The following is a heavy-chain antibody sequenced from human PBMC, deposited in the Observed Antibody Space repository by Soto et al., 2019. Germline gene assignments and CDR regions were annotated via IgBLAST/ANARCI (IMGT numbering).Heavy chain of an antibody. CDR3: LMYITGWS. J-gene: IGHJ5*02. Sequence: EVQLVESGGGLVQPGGSLRLACAASGFTSSSNYIHWVRQAPGKGLARVPRINKDGNIINYADSVKGRFTTSRDNAKNTLYLQMNGLRAEDTAVYYCLMYITGWSWGQGTLVTVSS. D-gene: IGHD6-19*01. V-gene: IGHV3-74*01. CDR2: INKDGNII. CDR1: GFTSSSNY.